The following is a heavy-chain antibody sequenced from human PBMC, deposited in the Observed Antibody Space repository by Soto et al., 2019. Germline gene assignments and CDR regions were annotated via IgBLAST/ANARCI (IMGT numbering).Heavy chain of an antibody. Sequence: QVQQVRSGAEVKKPGSSVKVPCKASGGTFSSYTISWVRQAPGQGLEWMARIIPIMNITNCAQKFQDRVTLTADASTKPAYMELSSLTSEDTAVSYCSSQSMRPRPLPGYSFDYWGQGVLVTVSS. J-gene: IGHJ4*02. V-gene: IGHV1-69*02. D-gene: IGHD6-6*01. CDR1: GGTFSSYT. CDR2: IIPIMNIT. CDR3: SSQSMRPRPLPGYSFDY.